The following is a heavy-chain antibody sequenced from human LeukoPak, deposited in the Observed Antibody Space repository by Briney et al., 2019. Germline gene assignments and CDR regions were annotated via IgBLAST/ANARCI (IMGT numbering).Heavy chain of an antibody. Sequence: GGSLRLSCAASGFTFSSSGMHWVRQAPGKGLEWVAFIRFDGVNEYYADSMKGRFTISRDNSKSTLYLQMSSLRPEDTAIYYCAKDSGGSYVVSEIDYWGQGTLVTVSS. D-gene: IGHD3-16*01. CDR3: AKDSGGSYVVSEIDY. J-gene: IGHJ4*02. V-gene: IGHV3-30*02. CDR2: IRFDGVNE. CDR1: GFTFSSSG.